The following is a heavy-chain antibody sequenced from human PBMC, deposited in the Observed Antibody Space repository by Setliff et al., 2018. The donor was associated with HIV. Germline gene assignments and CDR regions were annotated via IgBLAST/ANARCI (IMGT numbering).Heavy chain of an antibody. Sequence: LSLTCAVSGYSISSGYYWGWIRQPPGKGLEWIGTIYHSGSTYYNPSLKSRLTISVDTSKNKFSLELNSVTAADTAVYYCARVRGSSGWYVFDYWGQGTLVTVSS. CDR1: GYSISSGYY. D-gene: IGHD6-19*01. J-gene: IGHJ4*02. CDR2: IYHSGST. V-gene: IGHV4-38-2*01. CDR3: ARVRGSSGWYVFDY.